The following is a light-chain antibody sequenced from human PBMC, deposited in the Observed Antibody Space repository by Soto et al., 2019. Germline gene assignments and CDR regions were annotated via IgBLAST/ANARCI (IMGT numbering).Light chain of an antibody. Sequence: QSVLTQPPSASGTPGQRVTISCSGSSSNIGSHVVNWYQQVPGTAPKLLIYTNHQRPSGVPDRFSDSKSGTSASLAISGLQSEDEADYYCAAWDGSLQSWVFGGGTKVTVL. CDR1: SSNIGSHV. CDR2: TNH. V-gene: IGLV1-44*01. J-gene: IGLJ3*02. CDR3: AAWDGSLQSWV.